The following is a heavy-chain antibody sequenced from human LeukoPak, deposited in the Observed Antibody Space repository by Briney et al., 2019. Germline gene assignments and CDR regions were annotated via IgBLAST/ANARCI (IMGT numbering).Heavy chain of an antibody. J-gene: IGHJ4*02. CDR2: INPNSGGT. Sequence: KPGASVKVSCKASGYTFTGYYMHWVRQAPGQGLEWMGWINPNSGGTNYAQKFQGRVTMTRDTSISTAYMELSRLRSDDTAVYYCARARIATPPRFDYWGQGTLVTVSS. CDR1: GYTFTGYY. D-gene: IGHD2-21*01. CDR3: ARARIATPPRFDY. V-gene: IGHV1-2*02.